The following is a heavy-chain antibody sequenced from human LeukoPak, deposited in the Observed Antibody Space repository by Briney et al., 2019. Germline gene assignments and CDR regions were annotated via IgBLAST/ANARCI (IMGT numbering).Heavy chain of an antibody. CDR2: MNQDGSEK. J-gene: IGHJ4*02. Sequence: GGSLRLSCAGSGLTFSSFWMSWVRQAPGKGLEWVANMNQDGSEKYYVGSVKGRFTISSDNAENSLYLQMNSLRAEDTAVYYCARYGYTSGLDYWGQGALVTVSS. CDR3: ARYGYTSGLDY. D-gene: IGHD5-18*01. CDR1: GLTFSSFW. V-gene: IGHV3-7*01.